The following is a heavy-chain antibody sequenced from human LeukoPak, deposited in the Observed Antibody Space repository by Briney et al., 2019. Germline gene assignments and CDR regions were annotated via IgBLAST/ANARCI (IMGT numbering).Heavy chain of an antibody. CDR2: IIPILGIA. D-gene: IGHD3-22*01. Sequence: GASVTVSCKASGGTFSSYTISWVRQAPGQGLEWMGRIIPILGIANYAQKFQGRVTITADKYTRPAYRGLSSQRSAEPCLSFCARDRGSITMIASPGYYFDYWGQGTLVTVSS. CDR3: ARDRGSITMIASPGYYFDY. CDR1: GGTFSSYT. J-gene: IGHJ4*02. V-gene: IGHV1-69*04.